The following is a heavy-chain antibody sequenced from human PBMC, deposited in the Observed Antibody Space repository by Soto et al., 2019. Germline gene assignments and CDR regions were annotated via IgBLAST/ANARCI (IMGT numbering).Heavy chain of an antibody. CDR1: GGSIKTGGYY. J-gene: IGHJ4*02. Sequence: SETLSLTCAVSGGSIKTGGYYWTWIRQLPGKGLEWIGYIYYSGTTRYNPSLKSRVFMSLDMSKNQFSLNLTSVTAADTAVYYCVTNRGYAPYSFASWGQGTLVTVAS. CDR3: VTNRGYAPYSFAS. CDR2: IYYSGTT. V-gene: IGHV4-31*11. D-gene: IGHD2-8*01.